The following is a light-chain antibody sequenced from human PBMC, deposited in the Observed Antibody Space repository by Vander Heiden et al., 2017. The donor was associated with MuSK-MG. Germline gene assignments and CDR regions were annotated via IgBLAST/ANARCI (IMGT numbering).Light chain of an antibody. V-gene: IGKV3-20*01. Sequence: EIVLTQSPGTLSLSPGERATLSCRASQSVSSSYLAWYQQKPGQAPRLLIYDASSRATGIPDRFSGSGSGTDFTLTISRLEPEDFAVYYCQQDGSSPSTFGQGTPMEIK. CDR2: DAS. CDR1: QSVSSSY. J-gene: IGKJ5*01. CDR3: QQDGSSPST.